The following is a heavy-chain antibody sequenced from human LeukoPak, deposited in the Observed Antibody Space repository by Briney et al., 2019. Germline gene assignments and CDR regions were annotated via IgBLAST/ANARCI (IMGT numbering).Heavy chain of an antibody. CDR1: GFTFNTYG. CDR3: ARDLGGSGGDAFDI. Sequence: GGSLRLSCAASGFTFNTYGLHWVRQAPGKGLEWVSSISSSSSYIYYADSVKGRFTISRDNAKNSLYLQMNSLRAEDTAVYYCARDLGGSGGDAFDIWGQGTMVTVSS. D-gene: IGHD3-10*01. CDR2: ISSSSSYI. V-gene: IGHV3-21*01. J-gene: IGHJ3*02.